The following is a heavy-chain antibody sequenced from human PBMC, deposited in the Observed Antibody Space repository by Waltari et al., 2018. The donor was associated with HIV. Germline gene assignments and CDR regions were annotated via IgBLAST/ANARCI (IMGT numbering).Heavy chain of an antibody. V-gene: IGHV4-59*02. CDR3: AREGGSRSNSDVRYFDV. CDR1: GGSVSGYF. Sequence: QVQLQETGPGLVRPSETLSLTCTVSGGSVSGYFWSWIRPPPGKGLACLGFVSYSRDTYYNPSIQSLFTISLDPTRNQVSLKLKSVTAADSAMYFCAREGGSRSNSDVRYFDVWGRGTLVTVSS. D-gene: IGHD3-22*01. CDR2: VSYSRDT. J-gene: IGHJ2*01.